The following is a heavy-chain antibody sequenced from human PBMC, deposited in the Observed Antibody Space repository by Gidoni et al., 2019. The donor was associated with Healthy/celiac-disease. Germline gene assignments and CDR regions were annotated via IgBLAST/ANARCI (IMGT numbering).Heavy chain of an antibody. D-gene: IGHD3-10*01. CDR1: GFNFGDYA. CDR3: TRKRYGSGSDYFDY. V-gene: IGHV3-49*05. CDR2: IRSKAYGGTT. J-gene: IGHJ4*02. Sequence: EVQLVESGGGLVKPGRYLRLSCTASGFNFGDYAMSWFRQAPGKGLDGVGFIRSKAYGGTTEYAASVKGRFTISRDDSKSIAYLQMNSRKTEDTAVYYCTRKRYGSGSDYFDYWGQGTLVTVSS.